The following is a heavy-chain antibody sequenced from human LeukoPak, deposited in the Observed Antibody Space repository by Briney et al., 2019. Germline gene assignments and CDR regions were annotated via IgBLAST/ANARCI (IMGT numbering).Heavy chain of an antibody. Sequence: ASVKVSCKASGYTFTGYYMHWVRQAPGQGLEWMGWINPNSGGTNYAQKFQGRVTMTSGTSISTAYMELSRLRSDDTTVYYCARDDYYYMDVWGKGTTVTVSS. CDR3: ARDDYYYMDV. CDR2: INPNSGGT. J-gene: IGHJ6*03. CDR1: GYTFTGYY. V-gene: IGHV1-2*02.